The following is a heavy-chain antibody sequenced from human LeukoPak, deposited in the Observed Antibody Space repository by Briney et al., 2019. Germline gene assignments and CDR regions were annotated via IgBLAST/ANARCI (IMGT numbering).Heavy chain of an antibody. CDR1: GGSFSGYY. CDR3: ARMVRGVNRIYYYYYGMDV. CDR2: INHSGST. V-gene: IGHV4-34*01. Sequence: SETLSLTCAVYGGSFSGYYWSWIRQPPGKGLEWIGEINHSGSTNYNPSLKSRVTISVDTSKNQFSLKLSSVTAADTAVYYCARMVRGVNRIYYYYYGMDVWGQGTTVTVSS. D-gene: IGHD3-10*01. J-gene: IGHJ6*02.